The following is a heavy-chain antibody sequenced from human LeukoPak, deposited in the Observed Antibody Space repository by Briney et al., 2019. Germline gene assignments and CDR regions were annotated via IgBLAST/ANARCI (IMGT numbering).Heavy chain of an antibody. D-gene: IGHD3-22*01. V-gene: IGHV1-3*01. J-gene: IGHJ5*02. CDR1: GYSFTTHG. CDR3: ARDGGYDRSGYYLIPVDP. CDR2: ISDGNGDT. Sequence: ASVTVSCTASGYSFTTHGIHWVRQAPGQRLEWMGWISDGNGDTKHSQKFQGRLTITRDTSASTAYMELSSLRSEDTAVYYCARDGGYDRSGYYLIPVDPWGQGTLVTVSS.